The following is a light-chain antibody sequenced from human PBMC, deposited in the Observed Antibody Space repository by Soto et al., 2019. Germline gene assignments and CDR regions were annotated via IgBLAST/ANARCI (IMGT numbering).Light chain of an antibody. CDR3: QQRSNWPPVYT. V-gene: IGKV3-11*01. CDR1: QSVSRY. CDR2: DSS. Sequence: EIVLTQSPATLSLSPGERATLSCRASQSVSRYLAWNQQQPGQAPRLLIYDSSNRATGIPARFSGSGSGTDFTLTISSLEPEDFAVYYCQQRSNWPPVYTFGQGTKLEIK. J-gene: IGKJ2*01.